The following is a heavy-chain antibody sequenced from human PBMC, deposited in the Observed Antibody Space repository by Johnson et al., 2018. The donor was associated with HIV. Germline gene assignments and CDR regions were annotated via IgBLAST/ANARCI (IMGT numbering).Heavy chain of an antibody. CDR3: ARDGDCTVTSCYPRNNDAFDI. CDR2: IYSGGST. J-gene: IGHJ3*02. V-gene: IGHV3-66*02. Sequence: VQLVESGGGLVQPGGSLRLSCAASGFTVSSNYMSWVRQAPGKGLEWVSVIYSGGSTYYADSVKGRFTISRENSKNTLYLQMNSLRAEDTAVYYCARDGDCTVTSCYPRNNDAFDIWGQGTVVTVSS. D-gene: IGHD2-2*01. CDR1: GFTVSSNY.